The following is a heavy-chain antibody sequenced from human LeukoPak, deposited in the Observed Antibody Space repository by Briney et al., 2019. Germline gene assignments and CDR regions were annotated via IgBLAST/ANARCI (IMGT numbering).Heavy chain of an antibody. CDR3: ARDNSVTLGWWFDP. V-gene: IGHV1-46*01. CDR2: INPSGDSK. J-gene: IGHJ5*02. D-gene: IGHD4-4*01. Sequence: ASVKVSCKASGFTFTSYYMRWVRQAPGQGLEWMGIINPSGDSKWYAQQFQGRVTLTRDTSTSTVYMELSSLRSEDTAVYYCARDNSVTLGWWFDPWGQGTLVTVSS. CDR1: GFTFTSYY.